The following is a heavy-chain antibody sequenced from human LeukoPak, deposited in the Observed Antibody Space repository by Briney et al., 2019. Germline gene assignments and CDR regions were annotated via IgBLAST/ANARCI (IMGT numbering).Heavy chain of an antibody. V-gene: IGHV4-59*01. D-gene: IGHD6-13*01. CDR2: IDYSGTT. J-gene: IGHJ4*02. CDR3: ASSRWYNGYFDY. Sequence: SETLSLTCTVSGGSISNFYWNWIRQPPGKGLEWIGYIDYSGTTNFNPSLKSRVTISVDTSNNQFSLRVRSVTAADTAVYYCASSRWYNGYFDYWGQGTLVSVS. CDR1: GGSISNFY.